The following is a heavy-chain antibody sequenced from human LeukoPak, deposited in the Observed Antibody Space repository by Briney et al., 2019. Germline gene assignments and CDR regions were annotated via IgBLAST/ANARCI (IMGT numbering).Heavy chain of an antibody. Sequence: GGSLRLSCAASGFTFSSYSMNWVRQAPGKGLEWVSSISSSSSYIYYADSVKGRFTISRDNAKNSLYLQMNSLRAEDMALYYCAKAPSYDILTGPDYWGQGTLVTVSS. CDR1: GFTFSSYS. CDR3: AKAPSYDILTGPDY. V-gene: IGHV3-21*04. D-gene: IGHD3-9*01. CDR2: ISSSSSYI. J-gene: IGHJ4*02.